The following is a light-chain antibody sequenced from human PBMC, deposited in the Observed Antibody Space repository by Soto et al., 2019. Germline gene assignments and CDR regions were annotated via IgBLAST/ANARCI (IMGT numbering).Light chain of an antibody. CDR2: DVS. Sequence: QSALTQPRSVSGSPGQSVTISCTGTSSDVGGYNYVSWYQQHPGKAPKLMIYDVSKRPSGVPDRFSGSKSGNTASLTISGLQAEDEADYYCCSYAGSYTFWVFGGGTKLPS. J-gene: IGLJ3*02. V-gene: IGLV2-11*01. CDR3: CSYAGSYTFWV. CDR1: SSDVGGYNY.